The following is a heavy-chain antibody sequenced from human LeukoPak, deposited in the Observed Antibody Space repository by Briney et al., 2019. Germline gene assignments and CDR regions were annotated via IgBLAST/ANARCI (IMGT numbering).Heavy chain of an antibody. CDR3: LKQETAYDILTGYSYYYYMDV. D-gene: IGHD3-9*01. Sequence: GGTLRLSCAASGFTFNIYGMSWVRQAPGKGLEWVSAISGSGGSPYYADSVKGRFTISRDNSKNTLYLQMNSLRAEDTAVYFCLKQETAYDILTGYSYYYYMDVWGKGTTVTISS. V-gene: IGHV3-23*01. CDR1: GFTFNIYG. J-gene: IGHJ6*03. CDR2: ISGSGGSP.